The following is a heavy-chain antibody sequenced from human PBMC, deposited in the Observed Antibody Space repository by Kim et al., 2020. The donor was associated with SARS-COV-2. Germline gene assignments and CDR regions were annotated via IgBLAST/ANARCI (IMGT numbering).Heavy chain of an antibody. V-gene: IGHV4-34*01. Sequence: SETLSLTCAVYGGSFSGYYWSWIRQPPGKGLEWIGEINHSGSTNYNPSLKSRVTISVDTSKNQFSLKLSSVTAADTAVYYCARRVGISGRNYYYYGMDVWGQGTTVTVSS. CDR2: INHSGST. CDR1: GGSFSGYY. J-gene: IGHJ6*02. D-gene: IGHD6-13*01. CDR3: ARRVGISGRNYYYYGMDV.